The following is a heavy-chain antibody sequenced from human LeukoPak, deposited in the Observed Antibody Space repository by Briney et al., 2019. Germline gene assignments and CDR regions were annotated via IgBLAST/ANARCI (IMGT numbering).Heavy chain of an antibody. J-gene: IGHJ6*03. CDR3: ARTAEGGYTYDYFYYYYMDV. V-gene: IGHV4-59*01. CDR2: IYYSGST. Sequence: SETLSLTCTVSGGSISSYYWSWIRQPPGKGLEWIGYIYYSGSTNYNPSLKSRVTISVDSSKNQFSLKLSSVTAADTAVYYCARTAEGGYTYDYFYYYYMDVWGKGTTVTISS. D-gene: IGHD5-18*01. CDR1: GGSISSYY.